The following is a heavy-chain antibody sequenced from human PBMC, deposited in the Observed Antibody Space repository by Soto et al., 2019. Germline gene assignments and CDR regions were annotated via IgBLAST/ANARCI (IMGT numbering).Heavy chain of an antibody. CDR1: GGSISSYY. CDR2: IYYSGST. CDR3: ARALDCSSTSCYPNNWFDP. D-gene: IGHD2-2*01. Sequence: SETLSLTCTVSGGSISSYYWSWIRQPPGKGLEWIGYIYYSGSTNYNPSLKSRVTISVDTSKNQFSLKLSSVTAADTAVYYCARALDCSSTSCYPNNWFDPWGQGTLVTVSS. V-gene: IGHV4-59*08. J-gene: IGHJ5*02.